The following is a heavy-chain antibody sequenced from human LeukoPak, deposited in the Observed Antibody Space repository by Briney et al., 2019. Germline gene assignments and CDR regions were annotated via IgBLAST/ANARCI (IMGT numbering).Heavy chain of an antibody. CDR3: ARAPRPPLGYCSSTSCYDPPRGMDV. Sequence: SETLSLTCTVSGGSISSYYWSWIRQPAGKGLEWIGRIYTSGSTNYNPSLKSRVTMSVDTSKNQFSLKLSSVTAADTAVYYCARAPRPPLGYCSSTSCYDPPRGMDVWGQGTTVTVSS. D-gene: IGHD2-2*01. CDR1: GGSISSYY. V-gene: IGHV4-4*07. J-gene: IGHJ6*02. CDR2: IYTSGST.